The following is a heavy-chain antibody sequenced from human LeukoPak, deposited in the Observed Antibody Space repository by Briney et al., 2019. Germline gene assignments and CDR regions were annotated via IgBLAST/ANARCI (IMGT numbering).Heavy chain of an antibody. D-gene: IGHD2-21*01. CDR3: AKDFRIGYSAHFDY. J-gene: IGHJ4*02. Sequence: GGSLRLSYVGSGFTFRSHAMSWVRQAPEKGLEFVSGIYENGGTTYYADSVKGRFSISRDNSKNTLYLQMDSLRGEDTAVYYCAKDFRIGYSAHFDYWGQGALVTVSS. V-gene: IGHV3-23*01. CDR2: IYENGGTT. CDR1: GFTFRSHA.